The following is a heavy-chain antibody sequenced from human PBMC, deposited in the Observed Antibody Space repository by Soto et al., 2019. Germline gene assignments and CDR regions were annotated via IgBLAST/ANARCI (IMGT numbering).Heavy chain of an antibody. CDR3: ARDGKYCSGGSCYAMAFDY. V-gene: IGHV3-33*01. J-gene: IGHJ4*02. D-gene: IGHD2-15*01. CDR2: IWYDGSNK. CDR1: GFTFSSYG. Sequence: QVQLVESGGGVVQPGRSLRLSCAASGFTFSSYGMHWVRQAPGKGLAWVAVIWYDGSNKYYADSVKGRFTISRDNSKNTLYLQMNSLRAEDTAVYYCARDGKYCSGGSCYAMAFDYWGQGTLVTVSS.